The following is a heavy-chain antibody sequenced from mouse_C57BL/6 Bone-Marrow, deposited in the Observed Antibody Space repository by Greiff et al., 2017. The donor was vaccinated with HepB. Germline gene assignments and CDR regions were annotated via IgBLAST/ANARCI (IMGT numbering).Heavy chain of an antibody. CDR2: IDPEDGET. V-gene: IGHV14-2*01. D-gene: IGHD1-1*01. Sequence: EVQRVESGAELVKPGASVKLSCTASGFNFKDYYMHWVKQRTEQGLEWIGRIDPEDGETKYAPKFQGKATITADTSSNTAYLQLSSLTSEDTAVYYCARDTTVNWYFDVWGTGTTVTVSS. CDR3: ARDTTVNWYFDV. J-gene: IGHJ1*03. CDR1: GFNFKDYY.